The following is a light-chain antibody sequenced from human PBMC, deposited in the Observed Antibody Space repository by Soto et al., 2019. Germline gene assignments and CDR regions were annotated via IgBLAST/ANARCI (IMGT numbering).Light chain of an antibody. CDR3: QAWDSSTVV. CDR2: QDS. Sequence: SYELTQPPSGSVSPGQTASISCSGAKLGDKYACWYQQKPGQSPVLGIYQDSNRPSGIPERFSGSNSGNTATLTISGTQAMDEADYYCQAWDSSTVVFGGGTKLTVL. CDR1: KLGDKY. J-gene: IGLJ2*01. V-gene: IGLV3-1*01.